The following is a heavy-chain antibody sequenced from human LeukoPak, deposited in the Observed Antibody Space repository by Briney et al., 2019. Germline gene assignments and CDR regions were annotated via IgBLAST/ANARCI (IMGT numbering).Heavy chain of an antibody. Sequence: SVKVSCKASGGTFSSYAISWVRQAPGQGLERMGGIIPIFGTANYAQKFQGRVTITADESTSTAYMELSSLRSEDTAVYYCARDGNIVANRAPYYFDYWGQGTLVTVSS. V-gene: IGHV1-69*13. D-gene: IGHD5-12*01. CDR2: IIPIFGTA. CDR1: GGTFSSYA. CDR3: ARDGNIVANRAPYYFDY. J-gene: IGHJ4*02.